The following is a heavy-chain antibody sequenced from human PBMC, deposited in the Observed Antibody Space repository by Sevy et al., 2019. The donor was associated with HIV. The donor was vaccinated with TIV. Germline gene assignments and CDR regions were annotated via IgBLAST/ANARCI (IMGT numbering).Heavy chain of an antibody. V-gene: IGHV1-46*01. CDR1: GYTFTSYY. CDR2: INPSGCST. J-gene: IGHJ3*02. D-gene: IGHD2-15*01. CDR3: AGGEGGNIAFDI. Sequence: ASVKVSCKASGYTFTSYYMHWVRQAPGQGLEWMGIINPSGCSTSYAQKFQGRVTKNRETSTSTVYMELSSLGSEETAVYYCAGGEGGNIAFDIWGQGTMVTVSS.